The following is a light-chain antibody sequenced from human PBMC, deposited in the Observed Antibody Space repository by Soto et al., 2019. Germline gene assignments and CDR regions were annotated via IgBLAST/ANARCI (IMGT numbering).Light chain of an antibody. V-gene: IGKV1-39*01. CDR1: QSISSY. CDR2: AAS. Sequence: DIQMTQSPSSLAASVVERVAMTCLASQSISSYLNWYQQKPGKAPKLLIYAASSLQSGVPSRFSGSGSGTDFTLTISSLQPEDFATYYCQQSYSTPWTFGQGTKVDIK. CDR3: QQSYSTPWT. J-gene: IGKJ1*01.